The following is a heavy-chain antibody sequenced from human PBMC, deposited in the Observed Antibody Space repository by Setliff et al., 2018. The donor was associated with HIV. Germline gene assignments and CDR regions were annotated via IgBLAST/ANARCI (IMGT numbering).Heavy chain of an antibody. CDR2: IYYSGNT. CDR1: GASIRGHY. Sequence: PSETLSLTCPVSGASIRGHYWSWIRQSPGKGLEWIGNIYYSGNTNYNPSFKSRVTISVDTSKNQFSLNLSSVTAADTAVYYCALDPGYRRDYWGQGTLVTVSS. V-gene: IGHV4-59*08. J-gene: IGHJ4*02. CDR3: ALDPGYRRDY. D-gene: IGHD5-12*01.